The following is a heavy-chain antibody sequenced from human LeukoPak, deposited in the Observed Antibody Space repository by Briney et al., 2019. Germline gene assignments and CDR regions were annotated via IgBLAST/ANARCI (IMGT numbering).Heavy chain of an antibody. CDR2: INHSGST. Sequence: PSETLSLTCAVYGGSFSGYYWSWIRRPPGKGLEWIGEINHSGSTNYNPSLKSRVTISVDTSKNQFSLKLSSVTAADTAVYYCARVGYSGYVRGPFDYWGQGTLVTVSS. V-gene: IGHV4-34*01. D-gene: IGHD5-12*01. J-gene: IGHJ4*02. CDR1: GGSFSGYY. CDR3: ARVGYSGYVRGPFDY.